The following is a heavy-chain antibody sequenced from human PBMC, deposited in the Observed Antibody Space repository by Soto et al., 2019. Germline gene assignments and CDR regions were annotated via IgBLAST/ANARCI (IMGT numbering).Heavy chain of an antibody. CDR3: ARAGYDFWSGSPPYGMDV. CDR2: ISSSSSYI. D-gene: IGHD3-3*01. CDR1: GFTFSSYS. V-gene: IGHV3-21*01. J-gene: IGHJ6*02. Sequence: GGSLRLSCAASGFTFSSYSMNWVRQAPGKGLEWVSSISSSSSYIYYADSVKGRFTISRDNAKNSLYLQMNSLRAEDTAVYYCARAGYDFWSGSPPYGMDVWGQGTTVTVSS.